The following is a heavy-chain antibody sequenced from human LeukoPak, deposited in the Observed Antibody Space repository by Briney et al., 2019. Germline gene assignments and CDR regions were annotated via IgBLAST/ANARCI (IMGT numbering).Heavy chain of an antibody. CDR2: IRYDGSNK. CDR1: GFTFSSYG. J-gene: IGHJ4*02. Sequence: GGSLRLSCAASGFTFSSYGMHWVRQAPGKGLEWVAFIRYDGSNKYYADSVKGRFTISRDNSKNTLYLQMNSLRAEDTAVYYCAKDFYTVYYFDYWGQGTLVTVSS. V-gene: IGHV3-30*02. D-gene: IGHD2-2*02. CDR3: AKDFYTVYYFDY.